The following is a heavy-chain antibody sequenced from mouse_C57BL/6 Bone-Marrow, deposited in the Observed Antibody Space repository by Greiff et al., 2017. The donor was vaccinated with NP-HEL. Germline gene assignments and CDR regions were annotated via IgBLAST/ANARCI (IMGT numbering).Heavy chain of an antibody. CDR1: GYSITSDY. CDR3: ARLLRSDWYFDV. J-gene: IGHJ1*03. Sequence: EVKLVESGPGLAKPSQTLSLSCSVTGYSITSDYWNWIRKFPGNKLEYIGYISYSGSTYYNPSLKSRISITRDTSKNQYYLQLNSVTTEDTATYYCARLLRSDWYFDVWGTGTTVTVSS. D-gene: IGHD1-1*01. CDR2: ISYSGST. V-gene: IGHV3-8*01.